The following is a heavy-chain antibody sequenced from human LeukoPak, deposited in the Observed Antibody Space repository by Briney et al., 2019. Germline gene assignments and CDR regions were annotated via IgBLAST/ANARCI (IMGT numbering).Heavy chain of an antibody. CDR2: INHSGST. Sequence: SETLSLTCAVYGGSFSGYYWSWIRQPPGKGLEWIGEINHSGSTNYNPSLKSRVTISVDTSKNQFSLKLSSVTAADTAVYYCARGGISVVMREFDYWGQGTLVTVSS. D-gene: IGHD3-22*01. J-gene: IGHJ4*02. CDR1: GGSFSGYY. V-gene: IGHV4-34*01. CDR3: ARGGISVVMREFDY.